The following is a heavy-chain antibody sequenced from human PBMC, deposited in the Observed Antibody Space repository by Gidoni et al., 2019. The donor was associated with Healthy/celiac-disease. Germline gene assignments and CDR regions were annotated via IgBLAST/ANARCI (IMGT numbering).Heavy chain of an antibody. D-gene: IGHD3-10*01. CDR1: GGSVSSGGYY. V-gene: IGHV4-31*03. Sequence: HVQLQESRLGVVKPSQNLSLTCTVAGGSVSSGGYYWSWIRPPPGNGLEWIGSIYYSGSTYYNPSLKSRVTIPLDTSKNKFSLKLCFVTAADTAVYYCARTPDAQMVRGVTFDYWGQGTLVTVSS. CDR3: ARTPDAQMVRGVTFDY. J-gene: IGHJ4*02. CDR2: IYYSGST.